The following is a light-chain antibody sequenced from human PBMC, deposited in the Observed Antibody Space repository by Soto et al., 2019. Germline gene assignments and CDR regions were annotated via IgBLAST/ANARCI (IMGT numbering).Light chain of an antibody. CDR3: QQYNDWPPQLT. CDR2: GAS. J-gene: IGKJ4*01. Sequence: EIVMTQSPATLSVSVGERATLSCRASQTVSSKLAWYQQKPGQAPRLLIYGASTRATGIPARFTGSGSGTEFTLTISSLQSEDFAVYYCQQYNDWPPQLTFGGGNKVEIK. V-gene: IGKV3-15*01. CDR1: QTVSSK.